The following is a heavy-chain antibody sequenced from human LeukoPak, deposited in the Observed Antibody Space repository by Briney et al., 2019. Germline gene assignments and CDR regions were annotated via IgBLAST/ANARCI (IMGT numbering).Heavy chain of an antibody. CDR3: ARVNGQQLARRRDHLYGMDA. V-gene: IGHV3-7*01. J-gene: IGHJ6*02. D-gene: IGHD6-13*01. Sequence: GGSLRLSCAASGFTFSYHWMSWVRQAPGKGLEWVANIKQDGSDKNYVDSVKGRFTISRDNAKNSLYLQMNSLRGEDTAVYYCARVNGQQLARRRDHLYGMDAWGQGTTVTVSS. CDR2: IKQDGSDK. CDR1: GFTFSYHW.